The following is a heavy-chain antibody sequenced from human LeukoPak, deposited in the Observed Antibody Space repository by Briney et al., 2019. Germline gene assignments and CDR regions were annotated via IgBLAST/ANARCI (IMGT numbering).Heavy chain of an antibody. CDR1: GFTFSSYW. Sequence: GGSLRLSCAASGFTFSSYWMIWVRQAPGKGLEWVANIKQDGSEKYYVDSLKGRFTISRDNAKNSLYLQMNSLRAEDTAVYYSVSSYDYSGTGSFDHWGQGILVTVSS. D-gene: IGHD4-11*01. V-gene: IGHV3-7*01. J-gene: IGHJ4*02. CDR3: VSSYDYSGTGSFDH. CDR2: IKQDGSEK.